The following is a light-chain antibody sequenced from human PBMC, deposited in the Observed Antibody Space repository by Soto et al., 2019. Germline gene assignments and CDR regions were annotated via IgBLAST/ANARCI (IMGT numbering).Light chain of an antibody. Sequence: EIVLTQSPGTLSLSPGERDTLSCRASQSVSSSYLAWYQQKPGQAPRLLIYGASSRATGIPDRFSGSGSGTDFTLTISRLEPEDFAVYYCQQYGSSPYMYTFGQGTK. CDR1: QSVSSSY. J-gene: IGKJ2*01. CDR3: QQYGSSPYMYT. V-gene: IGKV3-20*01. CDR2: GAS.